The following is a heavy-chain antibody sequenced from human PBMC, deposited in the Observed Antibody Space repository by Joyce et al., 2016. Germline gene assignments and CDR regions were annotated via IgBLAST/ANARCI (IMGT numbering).Heavy chain of an antibody. D-gene: IGHD5-12*01. Sequence: EVQLVESGGGLVKPGGSLRLSCAASGFTFSSYSMNWVRQAPGKGLEWVSSISSSSSYIYYADSLKGRFTISRDNAKNSLYLQMNSLRAEDTAVYYCASGYSGYDFEAYFDYWGQGTLVTVSS. CDR3: ASGYSGYDFEAYFDY. CDR2: ISSSSSYI. CDR1: GFTFSSYS. V-gene: IGHV3-21*01. J-gene: IGHJ4*02.